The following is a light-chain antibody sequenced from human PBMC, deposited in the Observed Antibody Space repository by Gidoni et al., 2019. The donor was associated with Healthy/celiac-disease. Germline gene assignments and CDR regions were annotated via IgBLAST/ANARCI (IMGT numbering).Light chain of an antibody. Sequence: QSALTQPASVSGSPGQSITISCTGTSSDVGGYNYVSWYQQHPGKAPKLMIYDVSNRPSGVSNRFSCSKSGNTASLTISGLQAEDEADYYCSSYTSSSIPVFGGGTKLTVL. V-gene: IGLV2-14*01. J-gene: IGLJ2*01. CDR2: DVS. CDR3: SSYTSSSIPV. CDR1: SSDVGGYNY.